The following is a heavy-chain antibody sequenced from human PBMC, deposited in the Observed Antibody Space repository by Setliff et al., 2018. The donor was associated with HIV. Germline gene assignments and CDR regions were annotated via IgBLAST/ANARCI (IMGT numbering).Heavy chain of an antibody. CDR1: GYTFTNYF. D-gene: IGHD1-1*01. V-gene: IGHV1-46*01. J-gene: IGHJ4*02. CDR2: INPSGGQR. CDR3: AREAPDDHFDH. Sequence: ASVKVSCKASGYTFTNYFVHWVRQAPGQGLEWMGMINPSGGQRSFAQKVQGRITVATATSTATSTGTVYMELSSLRSEDTAVYYCAREAPDDHFDHWGQGTLVTVSS.